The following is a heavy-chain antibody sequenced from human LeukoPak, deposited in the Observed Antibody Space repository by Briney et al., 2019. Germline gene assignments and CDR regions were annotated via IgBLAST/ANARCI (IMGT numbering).Heavy chain of an antibody. CDR3: ARGTWAGYSSSWYLSWFDP. V-gene: IGHV4-39*07. J-gene: IGHJ5*02. Sequence: PSETLSLTCTVSGGSISSSSYYWGWIRQPPGKGLEWIGSIYYSGSTYYNPSLKSRVTISVDTSKNQFSLKLSSVTAADTAVYYCARGTWAGYSSSWYLSWFDPWGQGTLVTVSS. CDR1: GGSISSSSYY. D-gene: IGHD6-13*01. CDR2: IYYSGST.